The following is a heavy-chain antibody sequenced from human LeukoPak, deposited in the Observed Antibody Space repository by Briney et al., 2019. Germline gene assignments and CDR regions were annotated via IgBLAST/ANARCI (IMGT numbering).Heavy chain of an antibody. D-gene: IGHD6-13*01. V-gene: IGHV3-21*04. CDR2: ISGGSEDT. Sequence: GGSLRLSCAASGFTFNSYWMHWVRQAPGKGLVWVSSISGGSEDTYYADSVKGRFTISRDNSKSTLNLQLNSLRAEDTAVYYCARTIAQYSNSWLYFYYGLDVWGQGTTVTVSS. CDR1: GFTFNSYW. J-gene: IGHJ6*02. CDR3: ARTIAQYSNSWLYFYYGLDV.